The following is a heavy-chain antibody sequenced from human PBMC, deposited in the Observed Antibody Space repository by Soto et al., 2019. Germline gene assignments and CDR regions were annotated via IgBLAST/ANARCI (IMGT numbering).Heavy chain of an antibody. CDR2: IIPIFGTA. Sequence: ASVKVSCKASGGTFSSYAISWVRQAPGQGLEWMGGIIPIFGTANYAQKFQGRVTITADESTSTAYMELSSLRSEDTAVYYCARDRNRRPQNRIDAFDIWGQGTMVTV. J-gene: IGHJ3*02. D-gene: IGHD1-1*01. CDR1: GGTFSSYA. CDR3: ARDRNRRPQNRIDAFDI. V-gene: IGHV1-69*13.